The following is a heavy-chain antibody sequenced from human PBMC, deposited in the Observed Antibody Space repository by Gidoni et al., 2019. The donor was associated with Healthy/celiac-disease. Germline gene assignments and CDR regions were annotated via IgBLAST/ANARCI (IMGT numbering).Heavy chain of an antibody. CDR2: IWYDGSNK. J-gene: IGHJ1*01. V-gene: IGHV3-33*01. CDR1: GFPFSSYG. Sequence: QVQLVESGGGVVQPGSSLSLSCAASGFPFSSYGMHWVRQAPGKGLEWVAVIWYDGSNKYYADSVKGRFTISRDNSKNTLYLQMNSLRAEDTAVYYCAREVSLAEYFQHWGQGTLVTVSS. CDR3: AREVSLAEYFQH.